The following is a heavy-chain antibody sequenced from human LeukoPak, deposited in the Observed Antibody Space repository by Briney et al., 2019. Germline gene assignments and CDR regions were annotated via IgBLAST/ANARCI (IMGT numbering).Heavy chain of an antibody. Sequence: SETLSLTCTVSGYSISSGYYWGWIRQPPGKGLEWIGSIYHSGSTYYNPSLKSRVTISVDTSKNQFSLKLSSVTAADTAVYYCAREDRFLEWLSPAFDYWGQGTLVTVSS. CDR2: IYHSGST. CDR3: AREDRFLEWLSPAFDY. CDR1: GYSISSGYY. J-gene: IGHJ4*02. D-gene: IGHD3-3*01. V-gene: IGHV4-38-2*02.